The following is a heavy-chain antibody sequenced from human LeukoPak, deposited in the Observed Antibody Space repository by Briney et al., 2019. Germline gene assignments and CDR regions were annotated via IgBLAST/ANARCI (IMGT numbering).Heavy chain of an antibody. CDR3: ARDRIVVVVAATSYGMDV. D-gene: IGHD2-15*01. Sequence: SQTLSLTCTVSGGSISSGDYYWSWIRQPPGKGLEWIGYIYSSGSTYYNPSLKSRVTISVDTSKNQFSLKLSSVTAADTAVYYCARDRIVVVVAATSYGMDVWGQGTTVTVSS. J-gene: IGHJ6*02. CDR2: IYSSGST. CDR1: GGSISSGDYY. V-gene: IGHV4-30-4*01.